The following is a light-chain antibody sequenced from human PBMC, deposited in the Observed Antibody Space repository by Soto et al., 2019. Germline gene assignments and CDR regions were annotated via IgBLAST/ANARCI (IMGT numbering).Light chain of an antibody. CDR3: QQYTNTNNPWM. Sequence: DIQVTQSPPTLSASVGDRVTITCRASQTISTWMAWYQQKPGKAPKLLVYDASTLQSGVASRFSGSGSGTEFTLIISGLQTDDSATYYCQQYTNTNNPWMFGQGTKVDIK. CDR2: DAS. V-gene: IGKV1-5*01. J-gene: IGKJ1*01. CDR1: QTISTW.